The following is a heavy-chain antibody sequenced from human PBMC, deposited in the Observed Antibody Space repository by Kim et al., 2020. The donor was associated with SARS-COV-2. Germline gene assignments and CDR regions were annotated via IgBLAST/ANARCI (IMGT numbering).Heavy chain of an antibody. CDR1: GGSISSYY. J-gene: IGHJ4*02. CDR2: IYYSGST. CDR3: ASSRAARPSIFDY. Sequence: SETLSLTCTVSGGSISSYYWSWIRQPPGKGLEWIGYIYYSGSTNYNPSLKSRVTISVDTSKNQFSLKLSSVTAADTAVYYCASSRAARPSIFDYWGQGTL. V-gene: IGHV4-59*01. D-gene: IGHD6-6*01.